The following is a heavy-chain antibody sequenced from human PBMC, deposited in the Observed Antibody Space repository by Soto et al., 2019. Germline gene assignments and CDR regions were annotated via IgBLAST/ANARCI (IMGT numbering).Heavy chain of an antibody. CDR1: GFIFSDYY. CDR3: ARDLAWKRGKVGRYYYGMDV. CDR2: ISTRSTYT. J-gene: IGHJ6*02. D-gene: IGHD1-1*01. Sequence: QVLLVESGGGLDKAGGSLRLSCAASGFIFSDYYMSWVRQTPGKGLEWVSYISTRSTYTNYADSVKGRFTISRDNTENSLYLQMDSLRVKDTAVYYCARDLAWKRGKVGRYYYGMDVWGQGTTVTVSS. V-gene: IGHV3-11*06.